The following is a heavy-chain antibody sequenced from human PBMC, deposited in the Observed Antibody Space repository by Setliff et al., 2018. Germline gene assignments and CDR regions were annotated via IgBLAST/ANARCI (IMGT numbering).Heavy chain of an antibody. D-gene: IGHD1-1*01. CDR3: ARDSLTTLRRRSFDI. Sequence: SETLSLTCTVSGGSISSSSYYWGWIRQPAGKGLEWIGRIYVNGGSTTYSPSLKSRVTISVDTSKNQFSLNLSSVTAADTAVYYCARDSLTTLRRRSFDIWGQGTMVTVSS. CDR1: GGSISSSSYY. CDR2: IYVNGGST. V-gene: IGHV4-61*02. J-gene: IGHJ3*02.